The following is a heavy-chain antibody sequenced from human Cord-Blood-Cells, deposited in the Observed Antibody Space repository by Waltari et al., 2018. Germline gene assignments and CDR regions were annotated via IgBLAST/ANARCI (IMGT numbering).Heavy chain of an antibody. V-gene: IGHV4-34*01. CDR3: AREPVRMGDY. CDR2: INHSGST. J-gene: IGHJ4*02. Sequence: QVQLQQWGAGLLKPSETLSLTCAVYGGSFRCYYCSWIRQPPGKGLEWIGEINHSGSTNYNPSLKSRVTISVDTSKNQFSLKLSSVTAADTAVYYCAREPVRMGDYWGQGTLVTVSS. D-gene: IGHD1-26*01. CDR1: GGSFRCYY.